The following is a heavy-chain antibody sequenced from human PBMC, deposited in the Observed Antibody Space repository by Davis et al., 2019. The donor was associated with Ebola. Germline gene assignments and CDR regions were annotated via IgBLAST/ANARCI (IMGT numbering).Heavy chain of an antibody. D-gene: IGHD3-9*01. CDR3: AAETGL. Sequence: PGGSLRLSCAASGFTFDDYAMHWVRQAPGKGLEWVAVISYDGSNKYYADSVKGRFTISRDNSKNTLYLQMNSLRAEDTAVYYCAAETGLWGQGTLVTVSS. CDR1: GFTFDDYA. V-gene: IGHV3-30*03. CDR2: ISYDGSNK. J-gene: IGHJ4*02.